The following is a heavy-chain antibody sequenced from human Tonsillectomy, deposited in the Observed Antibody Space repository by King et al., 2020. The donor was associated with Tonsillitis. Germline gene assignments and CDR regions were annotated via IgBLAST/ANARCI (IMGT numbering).Heavy chain of an antibody. CDR3: AGVRWPALGLHEDPTSGSGGFDY. D-gene: IGHD3-10*01. CDR2: ISRSGSTI. J-gene: IGHJ4*02. Sequence: VQLVESGGGLVKPGGSLRLSCAASGFTFSDYCMNWIRQAPGKGLEWVSYISRSGSTIYYADSVKGRFTISRDNAKNSLFLQLNSLRAEDTAVYYCAGVRWPALGLHEDPTSGSGGFDYWGQGSLVTVSS. V-gene: IGHV3-11*01. CDR1: GFTFSDYC.